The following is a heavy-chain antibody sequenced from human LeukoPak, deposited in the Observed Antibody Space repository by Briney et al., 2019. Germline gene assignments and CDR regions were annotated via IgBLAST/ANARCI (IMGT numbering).Heavy chain of an antibody. CDR1: GFTFSSYA. Sequence: GGSLRLSCAASGFTFSSYAMSWVRQAPGKGLEWVSAISGSGGSTYYADSVKGRFTISRDNSKNTVYLQMNSLRAEDTAVYYCAKDQGGYCSGGSCYSSWFDPWGQGTLVTVSS. V-gene: IGHV3-23*01. D-gene: IGHD2-15*01. J-gene: IGHJ5*02. CDR2: ISGSGGST. CDR3: AKDQGGYCSGGSCYSSWFDP.